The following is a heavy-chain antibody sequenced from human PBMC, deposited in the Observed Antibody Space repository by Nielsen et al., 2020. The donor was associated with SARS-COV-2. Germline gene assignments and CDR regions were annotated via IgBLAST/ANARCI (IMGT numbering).Heavy chain of an antibody. Sequence: GGSLRLSCAASGFTFSSYSMNWVRQAPGKGLEWVSYISSSSTIYYADSVKGRFTISRDNDKNSLYLQMTRRRDEDTAVYYCAARIYCGGDCSCGWGQGTLVTVSS. J-gene: IGHJ4*02. CDR3: AARIYCGGDCSCG. CDR1: GFTFSSYS. CDR2: ISSSSTI. V-gene: IGHV3-48*02. D-gene: IGHD2-21*01.